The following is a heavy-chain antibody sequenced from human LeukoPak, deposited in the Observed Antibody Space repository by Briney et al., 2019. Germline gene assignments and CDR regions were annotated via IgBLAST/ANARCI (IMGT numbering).Heavy chain of an antibody. Sequence: SETLSLTCTASVGSVSSGSYYWGWIRQPPGKGLEWIGYIYYSGSTNYNPSLKSRVTISVDTSKNQVSLKLSSVTAADTAVYYCARGGTYTAGSFDYWGQGTLVTVSS. CDR1: VGSVSSGSYY. J-gene: IGHJ4*02. CDR3: ARGGTYTAGSFDY. V-gene: IGHV4-61*01. D-gene: IGHD1-26*01. CDR2: IYYSGST.